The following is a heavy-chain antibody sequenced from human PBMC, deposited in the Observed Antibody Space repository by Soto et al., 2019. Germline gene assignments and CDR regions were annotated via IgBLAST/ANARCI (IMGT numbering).Heavy chain of an antibody. J-gene: IGHJ6*02. CDR1: GFTISTFP. CDR2: ISSSGFYT. V-gene: IGHV3-21*01. Sequence: DVQLVESGGGLVKPGGSLTLSCASSGFTISTFPLHWVRQAPGKGLEWVSYISSSGFYTYYADSVKGRFTISRDSAKNSQYLQLNSLRADDTATYLCARSISGNYGFAYYAMDVWGQGPTVNVSS. CDR3: ARSISGNYGFAYYAMDV. D-gene: IGHD1-7*01.